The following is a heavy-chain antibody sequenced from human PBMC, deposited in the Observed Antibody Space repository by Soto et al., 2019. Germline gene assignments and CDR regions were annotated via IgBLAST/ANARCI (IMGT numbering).Heavy chain of an antibody. D-gene: IGHD3-10*01. CDR3: ARHSTSAPKDY. CDR2: IYPGDSDT. CDR1: GYSFTTYW. Sequence: GESLKISCKGSGYSFTTYWIAWVRQMPGKGLEWVGIIYPGDSDTRYSPSFEGHVTISVDKSISTAFLQWNSLKASDSAIYYCARHSTSAPKDYWGQGTLVTVSS. V-gene: IGHV5-51*01. J-gene: IGHJ4*01.